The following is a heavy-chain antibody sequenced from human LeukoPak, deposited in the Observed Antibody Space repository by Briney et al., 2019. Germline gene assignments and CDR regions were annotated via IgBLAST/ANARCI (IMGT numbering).Heavy chain of an antibody. Sequence: NPSETLSLTCTVSGGSISSYYWSWIRQPPGKGLEWIGYIYYSGSTNYNPSLKGRVTISVDTSKNQFSLKLSSVTAADTAVYYCARVSYYDILTGYYIRAFDIWGQGTMVTVSS. J-gene: IGHJ3*02. CDR1: GGSISSYY. CDR2: IYYSGST. V-gene: IGHV4-59*01. D-gene: IGHD3-9*01. CDR3: ARVSYYDILTGYYIRAFDI.